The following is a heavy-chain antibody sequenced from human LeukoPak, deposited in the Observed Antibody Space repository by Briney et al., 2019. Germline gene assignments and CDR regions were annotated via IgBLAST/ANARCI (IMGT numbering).Heavy chain of an antibody. CDR1: GYTFTGYY. CDR3: ASQGSSGWCDF. Sequence: ASVKVSCKASGYTFTGYYMHWVRQAPGQGLEWMGRINPYSGGTNYAQKFQDRVTMTRDTSISTAYMELSRLRSDDTAVYYCASQGSSGWCDFWGQGTLVTVSS. D-gene: IGHD6-19*01. J-gene: IGHJ4*02. CDR2: INPYSGGT. V-gene: IGHV1-2*06.